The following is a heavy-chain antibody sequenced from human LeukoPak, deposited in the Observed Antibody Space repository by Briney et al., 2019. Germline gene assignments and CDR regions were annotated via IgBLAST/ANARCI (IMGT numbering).Heavy chain of an antibody. Sequence: SETLSLTCTASDDSISRDFWTWIRQPPGKGLEWLGYIRYSGRTEYNPSLKSRVTISIQTSKNQFSLKLTSVTAADTAIYYCARLPDVSGWPFGYWGQGILVTVSS. J-gene: IGHJ4*02. V-gene: IGHV4-59*01. CDR3: ARLPDVSGWPFGY. D-gene: IGHD6-19*01. CDR2: IRYSGRT. CDR1: DDSISRDF.